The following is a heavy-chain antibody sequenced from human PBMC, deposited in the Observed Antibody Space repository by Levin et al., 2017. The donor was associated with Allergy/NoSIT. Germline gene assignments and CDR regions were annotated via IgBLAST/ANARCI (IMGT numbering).Heavy chain of an antibody. CDR3: VRASDSGSHYYMDV. CDR2: ISVSHDYS. CDR1: GFTFNDYF. V-gene: IGHV3-11*05. D-gene: IGHD3-10*01. J-gene: IGHJ6*03. Sequence: GGSLRLSCAASGFTFNDYFMTWIRQAPGKGLEWLSFISVSHDYSKYADSVRGRFAISRDNSKNSLFLQMNTLRAEDTAVYYCVRASDSGSHYYMDVWGKGTTVTVSS.